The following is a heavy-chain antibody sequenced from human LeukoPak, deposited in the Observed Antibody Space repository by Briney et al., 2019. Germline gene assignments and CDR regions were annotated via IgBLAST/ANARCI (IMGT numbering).Heavy chain of an antibody. V-gene: IGHV3-9*01. CDR1: GFTFDDYA. D-gene: IGHD3-22*01. Sequence: GGSLRLSCAASGFTFDDYAMHWVRQAPGKGLEWVSGISWNSGSIGYADSVKGRFTISRDNAKNSLYLQMNSLRAEDTALYYCAKDGDSSGYCWFSNYFDYWGQGTLVTVSS. CDR3: AKDGDSSGYCWFSNYFDY. CDR2: ISWNSGSI. J-gene: IGHJ4*02.